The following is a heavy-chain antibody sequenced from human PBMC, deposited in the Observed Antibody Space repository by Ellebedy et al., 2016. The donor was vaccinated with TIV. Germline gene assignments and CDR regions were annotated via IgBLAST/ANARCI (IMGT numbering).Heavy chain of an antibody. CDR2: VISSGST. J-gene: IGHJ5*01. D-gene: IGHD1-1*01. CDR1: GASISGSSYY. Sequence: SETLSLTCTVSGASISGSSYYWTWIRQPPGKGLEWIGYVISSGSTNYNPSLESRVTISIDTSKNQFSLKLASVTAADTAVYFCARDPSSNVCRGTSPWFDTWGHGALVTVSP. CDR3: ARDPSSNVCRGTSPWFDT. V-gene: IGHV4-61*01.